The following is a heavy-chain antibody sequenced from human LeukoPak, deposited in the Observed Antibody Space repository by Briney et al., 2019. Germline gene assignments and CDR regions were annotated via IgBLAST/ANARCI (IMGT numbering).Heavy chain of an antibody. V-gene: IGHV3-48*01. CDR1: GFTFSSYS. D-gene: IGHD3-22*01. Sequence: TGGSLRLSCAASGFTFSSYSMNWVRQAPGKGLEWVSYISSSGTTIYYADSVKGRFTISRDNSKNTLYLQMNSLRAEDTAVYYCARDFYTNYYHSSGDDFDFWGQGTLVTVSS. CDR2: ISSSGTTI. J-gene: IGHJ4*02. CDR3: ARDFYTNYYHSSGDDFDF.